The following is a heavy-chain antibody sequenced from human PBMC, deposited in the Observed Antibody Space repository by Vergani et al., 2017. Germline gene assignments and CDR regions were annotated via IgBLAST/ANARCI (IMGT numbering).Heavy chain of an antibody. D-gene: IGHD6-13*01. CDR3: ARGSLYGFDP. V-gene: IGHV1-8*02. CDR2: INPDSGNT. Sequence: QVQLVQSGAEVKKPGASVKVSCKASGYTFTDYYMHWVRQAPGQGLEWMGWINPDSGNTNYAQKFQGRVTMTRNTSISTAYMELSSLRSEDTAVYYCARGSLYGFDPWGQGTLVTVSS. J-gene: IGHJ5*02. CDR1: GYTFTDYY.